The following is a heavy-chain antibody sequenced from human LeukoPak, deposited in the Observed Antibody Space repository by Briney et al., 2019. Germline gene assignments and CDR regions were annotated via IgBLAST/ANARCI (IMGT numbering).Heavy chain of an antibody. CDR3: TRVHSSSWSGSYFDC. CDR1: GFTVSSNY. Sequence: GGSLRLSCIGSGFTVSSNYMDWVRQAPGKGLEWVGRTRNKVYSYTTEYAASVKGRFTISRDDSKNSLYLQMNSLKTEDTAMYYCTRVHSSSWSGSYFDCWGQGTLVTVSS. V-gene: IGHV3-72*01. D-gene: IGHD6-13*01. J-gene: IGHJ4*02. CDR2: TRNKVYSYTT.